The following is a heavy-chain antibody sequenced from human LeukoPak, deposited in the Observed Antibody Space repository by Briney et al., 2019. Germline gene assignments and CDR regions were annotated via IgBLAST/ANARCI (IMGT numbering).Heavy chain of an antibody. J-gene: IGHJ4*02. CDR3: ARAAGTRLYFDY. Sequence: SETLSLTCTLSGGSISSYYWNWTRQAPGKGLECIGYIYYSGSTNYNPSLKSRVTISVDTSKNQFSLKLSSVTAADTAVYYCARAAGTRLYFDYWGQGTLVTVSS. CDR1: GGSISSYY. CDR2: IYYSGST. V-gene: IGHV4-59*01. D-gene: IGHD6-13*01.